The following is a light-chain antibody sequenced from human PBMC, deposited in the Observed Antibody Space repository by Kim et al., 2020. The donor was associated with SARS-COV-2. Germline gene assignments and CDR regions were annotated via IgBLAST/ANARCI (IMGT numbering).Light chain of an antibody. CDR3: ASYAGNFVI. CDR2: DVT. J-gene: IGLJ2*01. Sequence: PGQSGRISSTGTSSDVVVYNFVSWYQQHPGRAPELVIYDVTKRPSGVPDRFSGSKSGNTASLTISGLQAEDEGDYCCASYAGNFVIFGGGTQLTVL. CDR1: SSDVVVYNF. V-gene: IGLV2-11*03.